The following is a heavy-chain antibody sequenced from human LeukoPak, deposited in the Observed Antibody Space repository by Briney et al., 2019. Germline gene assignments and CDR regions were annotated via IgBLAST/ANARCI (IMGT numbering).Heavy chain of an antibody. D-gene: IGHD3-3*01. Sequence: GGSLRLSCAASGFTFSNYWMNWVRQAPGKGLEWVASIKQDGSEKYYVDSVKGRFTISRDNAKNSLYLQMNSLRAEDTAVYYCARSLRSLYYFDYWGQGTLVTVSS. CDR1: GFTFSNYW. CDR2: IKQDGSEK. CDR3: ARSLRSLYYFDY. J-gene: IGHJ4*02. V-gene: IGHV3-7*01.